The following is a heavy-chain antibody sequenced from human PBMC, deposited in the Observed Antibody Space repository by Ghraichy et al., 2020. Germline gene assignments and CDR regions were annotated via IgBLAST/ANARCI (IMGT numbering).Heavy chain of an antibody. V-gene: IGHV6-1*01. CDR1: GDSVSNNNVA. J-gene: IGHJ4*02. CDR2: TYYTSKWYS. D-gene: IGHD1-14*01. Sequence: SQTLSLTCAISGDSVSNNNVAWNWIRQSPARGLEWLGRTYYTSKWYSEYAVSVKSRITINPDTPKNQVSLHLNSVTPEDTAVYYCARERDNTLGYWSQGTLVTVSS. CDR3: ARERDNTLGY.